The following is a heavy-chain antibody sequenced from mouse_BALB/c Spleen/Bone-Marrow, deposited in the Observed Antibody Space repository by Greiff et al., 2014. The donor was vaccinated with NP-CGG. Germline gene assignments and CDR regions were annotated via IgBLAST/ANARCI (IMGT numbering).Heavy chain of an antibody. CDR2: INPGSGGT. J-gene: IGHJ4*01. Sequence: QVQLQQPGAELVRPGTSVKVSCKASGYTFTNYLIEWVKRRPGQGLEWIGVINPGSGGTNYNENFKGKATLTADKPSSTAYMQLSRLTSEDAAVYFCARDLGPAYGMDYWGQGTSVTVSS. CDR3: ARDLGPAYGMDY. CDR1: GYTFTNYL. D-gene: IGHD3-1*01. V-gene: IGHV1-54*01.